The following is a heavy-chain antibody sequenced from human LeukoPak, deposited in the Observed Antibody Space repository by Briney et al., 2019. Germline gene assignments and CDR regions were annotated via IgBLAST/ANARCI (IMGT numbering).Heavy chain of an antibody. V-gene: IGHV4-34*01. CDR3: ARGLIRYCTNGVCYYFDY. Sequence: SETLSLTCAVYGGSFSGYYWCWIRQPPGKGLEWIGEINHSGSTNYNPSLKSRVTISVDTSKNQFSLKLSSVTAADTAVYYCARGLIRYCTNGVCYYFDYWGQGTLVTVSS. J-gene: IGHJ4*02. D-gene: IGHD2-8*01. CDR2: INHSGST. CDR1: GGSFSGYY.